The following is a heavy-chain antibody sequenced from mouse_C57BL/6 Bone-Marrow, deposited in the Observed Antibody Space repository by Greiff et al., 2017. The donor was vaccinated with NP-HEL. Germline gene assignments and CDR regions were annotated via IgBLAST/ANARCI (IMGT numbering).Heavy chain of an antibody. CDR3: ALYDYEWFAY. D-gene: IGHD2-4*01. CDR2: IYPGSGSN. CDR1: GYTFTSYW. V-gene: IGHV1-55*01. Sequence: QVQLQQPGAELVKPGASVKMSCKASGYTFTSYWITWVKQRPGQGLEWIGDIYPGSGSNNYNEKFKRKATLTVDTSSSTAYMQLSSLTSEDSAVYYCALYDYEWFAYWGQGTLVTVSA. J-gene: IGHJ3*01.